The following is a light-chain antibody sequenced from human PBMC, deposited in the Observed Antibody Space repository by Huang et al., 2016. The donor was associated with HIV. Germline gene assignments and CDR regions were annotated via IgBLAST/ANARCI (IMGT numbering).Light chain of an antibody. Sequence: EIVMTQSPATLSLSPGARATLSCRARQSVNSKLAWYQKKPGQAPRLLIYGASTRANGGPGRFSGSVSGTEFTLTISSLQSEDFAVYYCQQYSKWPPNTFGQGTKLESK. V-gene: IGKV3-15*01. J-gene: IGKJ2*01. CDR1: QSVNSK. CDR3: QQYSKWPPNT. CDR2: GAS.